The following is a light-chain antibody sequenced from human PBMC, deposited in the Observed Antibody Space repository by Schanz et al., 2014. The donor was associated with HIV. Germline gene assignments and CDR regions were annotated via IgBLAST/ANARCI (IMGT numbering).Light chain of an antibody. CDR2: DVN. V-gene: IGLV2-14*02. J-gene: IGLJ3*02. CDR1: SSDVGSYNL. CDR3: ATWDDSLDGWV. Sequence: QSALTQPASVSGSPGQSITISCTGTSSDVGSYNLVSWYQQHPGKAPKLMIYDVNIRPSGVSNRFSGSKSGNTASLTVSGLQPEDEADFYCATWDDSLDGWVFGGGTKLTVL.